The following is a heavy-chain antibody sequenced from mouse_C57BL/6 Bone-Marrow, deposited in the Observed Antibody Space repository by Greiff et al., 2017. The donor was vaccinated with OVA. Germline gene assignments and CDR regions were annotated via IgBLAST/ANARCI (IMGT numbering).Heavy chain of an antibody. CDR2: INPGSGGT. CDR1: GYAFTNYL. J-gene: IGHJ2*01. Sequence: VQLQESGAELVRPGTSVKVSCKASGYAFTNYLIEWVKQRPGQGLEWIGVINPGSGGTNYNEKFKGKATLTADKSSSTAYMQLSSLTSEDSAVYFCARWGDGYWGQGTTLTVSS. V-gene: IGHV1-54*01. CDR3: ARWGDGY. D-gene: IGHD3-3*01.